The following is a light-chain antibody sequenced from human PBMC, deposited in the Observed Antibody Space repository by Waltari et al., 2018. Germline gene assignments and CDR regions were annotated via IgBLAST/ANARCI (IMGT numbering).Light chain of an antibody. CDR3: CSYAGSYTHVV. V-gene: IGLV2-11*01. CDR1: SSAVGGYDY. CDR2: DGT. Sequence: QSALTQPRSVSGSPGQSVTISCTGTSSAVGGYDYVYWYQHHPGKAPNLMICDGTKRPSGVPDRFSGSKSGNTASLTISGLQAEDEADYYCCSYAGSYTHVVFGGGTKLTVL. J-gene: IGLJ2*01.